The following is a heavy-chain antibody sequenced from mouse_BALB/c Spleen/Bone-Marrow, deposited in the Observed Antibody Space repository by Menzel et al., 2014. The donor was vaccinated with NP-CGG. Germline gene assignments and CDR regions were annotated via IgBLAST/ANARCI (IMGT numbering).Heavy chain of an antibody. D-gene: IGHD2-1*01. CDR1: GYSFTNYW. V-gene: IGHV1-74*01. J-gene: IGHJ3*01. Sequence: QVQLKESGAELVRPGASVKLSCKASGYSFTNYWMNRVKQRPGQGLEWIGMIHPSDSETRLNQKFKDKATLTVDKSSGTAYMQLSSPTSEDSAVYYCARFGNYEGFAYWGQGTLVTVSA. CDR2: IHPSDSET. CDR3: ARFGNYEGFAY.